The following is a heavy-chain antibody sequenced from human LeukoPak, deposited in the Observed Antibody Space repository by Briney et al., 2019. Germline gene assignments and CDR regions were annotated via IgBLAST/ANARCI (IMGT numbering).Heavy chain of an antibody. CDR3: ARDYPDSSGYYYWFDP. V-gene: IGHV3-9*01. D-gene: IGHD3-22*01. CDR2: ISWNSGSI. CDR1: GFTFDDYA. J-gene: IGHJ5*02. Sequence: PGGPLRLSCAASGFTFDDYAMHWVRQAPGKGLEWVSGISWNSGSIGYADSVKGRFTISRDNAKNSLYLQMNSLRAEDTALYYCARDYPDSSGYYYWFDPWGQGTLVTVSS.